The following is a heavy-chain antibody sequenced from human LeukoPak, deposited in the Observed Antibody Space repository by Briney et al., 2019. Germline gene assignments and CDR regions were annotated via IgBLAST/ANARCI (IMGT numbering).Heavy chain of an antibody. CDR3: AKGARVGAKAIQEYYFDY. V-gene: IGHV3-15*01. CDR1: GFTFSNAW. Sequence: GGSLRLSCAASGFTFSNAWMTWVRQAPGKGLEWVGRIKSKTDGGATDYAAPVKGRFTISRDNSKNTLYLQMNSLRAEDTAVYYCAKGARVGAKAIQEYYFDYWGQGTLVTVSS. J-gene: IGHJ4*02. D-gene: IGHD1-26*01. CDR2: IKSKTDGGAT.